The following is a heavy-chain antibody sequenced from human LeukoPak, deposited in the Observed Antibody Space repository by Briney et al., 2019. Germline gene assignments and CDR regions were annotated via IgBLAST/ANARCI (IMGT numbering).Heavy chain of an antibody. CDR2: ISYDGSNK. Sequence: GGSLRLSCAASGFTFSSYGMHWVRQAPGKGLEWVAVISYDGSNKYYADSVKGRFTISRDKSKNTLSLQMNSLRAEDTAVYYCAQQVGYCSSGSCYFTYWGQGTLVTVSS. D-gene: IGHD2-15*01. CDR3: AQQVGYCSSGSCYFTY. V-gene: IGHV3-30*03. J-gene: IGHJ1*01. CDR1: GFTFSSYG.